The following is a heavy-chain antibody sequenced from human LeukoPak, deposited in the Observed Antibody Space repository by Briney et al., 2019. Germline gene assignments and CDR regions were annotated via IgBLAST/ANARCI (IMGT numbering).Heavy chain of an antibody. CDR1: GGSFSGYY. CDR2: INHSGST. V-gene: IGHV4-34*01. D-gene: IGHD3-10*01. Sequence: SETLSLTCAVYGGSFSGYYWSWLRQPPGKGLEWIGEINHSGSTNYNPSLKSRVTISVDTSKNQFSLKLSSVTAADTAVYYCARSTIVRGVRMGNWFDPWGQGTLVTVSS. CDR3: ARSTIVRGVRMGNWFDP. J-gene: IGHJ5*02.